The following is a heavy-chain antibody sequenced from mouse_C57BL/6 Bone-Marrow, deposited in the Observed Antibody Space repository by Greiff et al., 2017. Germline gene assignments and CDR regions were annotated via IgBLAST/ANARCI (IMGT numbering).Heavy chain of an antibody. CDR3: ARRWLLRAMDY. Sequence: VQLQQSGPELVKPGASVKMSCKASGYTFTDYNMHWVKQSHGKSLEWIGYINPNNGGTSYNQKFKGKATLTADKSSSTAYMELRSLTSEDSAVYFCARRWLLRAMDYWGQGTSVTVSS. D-gene: IGHD2-3*01. CDR1: GYTFTDYN. J-gene: IGHJ4*01. V-gene: IGHV1-22*01. CDR2: INPNNGGT.